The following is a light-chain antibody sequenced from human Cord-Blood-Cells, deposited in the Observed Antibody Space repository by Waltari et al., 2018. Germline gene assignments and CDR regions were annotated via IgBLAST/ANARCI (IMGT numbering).Light chain of an antibody. CDR3: CSYAGSSTV. J-gene: IGLJ3*02. CDR1: SSDVGSYNL. Sequence: QSALTQPASGSGSPGQSITISCTGTSSDVGSYNLVPWYQQQPGKAPKHMIYEGSKRPSGVSNRFPGSNSGNTASLTISGLQAEDEADYYCCSYAGSSTVFGGGTKLTVL. V-gene: IGLV2-23*01. CDR2: EGS.